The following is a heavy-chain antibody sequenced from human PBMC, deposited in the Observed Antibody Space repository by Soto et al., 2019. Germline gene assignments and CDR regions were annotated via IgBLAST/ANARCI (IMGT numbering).Heavy chain of an antibody. J-gene: IGHJ4*02. CDR2: VSSDGATK. Sequence: QVHLVESGGGVVRPGRSLRLSCAASGFSFNFYAMHWVRQAPGKGLEWVALVSSDGATKYYTESVKGRFTISRDNYKKAVCLQMDRLTTEDTSTYDYGRGGWMAGGIIWGGFDYWGQGILVTVSS. V-gene: IGHV3-30-3*01. CDR3: GRGGWMAGGIIWGGFDY. CDR1: GFSFNFYA. D-gene: IGHD3-16*01.